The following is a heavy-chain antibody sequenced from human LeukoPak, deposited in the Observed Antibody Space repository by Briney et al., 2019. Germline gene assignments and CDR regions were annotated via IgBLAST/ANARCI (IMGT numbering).Heavy chain of an antibody. CDR1: GLTFSTYA. CDR2: IGGGGTT. D-gene: IGHD6-6*01. J-gene: IGHJ4*02. Sequence: GGSLRLSCAASGLTFSTYAMRWIRQAPGKGLEWVSSIGGGGTTSYADSVKGRFTISRDNAKNTLYLQMNSLRAEDTAVYYCARLSIAARPDYWGQGTLVTVSS. CDR3: ARLSIAARPDY. V-gene: IGHV3-23*01.